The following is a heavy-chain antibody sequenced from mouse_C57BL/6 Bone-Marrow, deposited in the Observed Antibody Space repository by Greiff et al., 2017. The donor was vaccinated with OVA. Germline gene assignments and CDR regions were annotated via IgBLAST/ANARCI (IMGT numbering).Heavy chain of an antibody. V-gene: IGHV14-4*01. J-gene: IGHJ2*01. Sequence: EVKLMESGAELVRPGASVKLSCTASGFNIKDDYMHWVKQRPEQGLEWIGWIDPENGDTEYASKFQGKATITADTSSNTAYLQLSSLTSEDTAVYYCIDGSSYYFDYWGQGTTLTVSS. D-gene: IGHD1-1*01. CDR3: IDGSSYYFDY. CDR2: IDPENGDT. CDR1: GFNIKDDY.